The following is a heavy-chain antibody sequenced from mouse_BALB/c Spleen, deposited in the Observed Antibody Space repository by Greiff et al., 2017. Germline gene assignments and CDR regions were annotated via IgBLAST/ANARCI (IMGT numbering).Heavy chain of an antibody. J-gene: IGHJ3*01. CDR3: AAGSMITTRAWFAY. V-gene: IGHV1-18*01. Sequence: EVQLQQSGPELVKPGASVKIPCKASGYTFTDYNMDWVKQSHGKSLEWIGDINPNNGGTIYNQKFKGKATLTVAKSSSTAYMELRSLTSEDTAVYYCAAGSMITTRAWFAYWGQGTLVTVSA. CDR2: INPNNGGT. D-gene: IGHD2-4*01. CDR1: GYTFTDYN.